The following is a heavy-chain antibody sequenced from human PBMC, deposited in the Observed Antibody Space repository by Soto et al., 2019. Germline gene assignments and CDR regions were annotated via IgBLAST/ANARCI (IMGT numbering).Heavy chain of an antibody. CDR1: GGTFSSYA. J-gene: IGHJ6*02. D-gene: IGHD2-2*01. CDR3: AAGIVVVPAAPYYYYYGMDV. Sequence: SVKVSCKASGGTFSSYAISWVRQAPGQGLELMGGIIPIFGTANYAQKFQGRVTITADKSTSTAYMELSSLRSEDTAVYYCAAGIVVVPAAPYYYYYGMDVWGQGTTVTVYS. CDR2: IIPIFGTA. V-gene: IGHV1-69*06.